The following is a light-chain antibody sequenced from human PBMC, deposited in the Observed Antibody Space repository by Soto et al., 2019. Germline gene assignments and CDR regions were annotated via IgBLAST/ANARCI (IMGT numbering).Light chain of an antibody. J-gene: IGKJ1*01. CDR3: QSYGSSRT. CDR1: QTVRNNY. Sequence: EFVLTQSPGTLSLSPGERATLSCRASQTVRNNYLAWYQQKPGQAPRLLIYDASSRATGIPDRFSGGGSGTDFTLTISRLEPEDFAVYYCQSYGSSRTFGRGTKVDIK. V-gene: IGKV3-20*01. CDR2: DAS.